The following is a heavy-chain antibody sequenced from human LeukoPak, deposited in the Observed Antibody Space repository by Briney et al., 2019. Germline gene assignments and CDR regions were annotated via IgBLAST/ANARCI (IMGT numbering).Heavy chain of an antibody. J-gene: IGHJ4*02. CDR2: IKQDGSEK. CDR3: ARLGGSWYVAY. CDR1: GFTFSSYA. V-gene: IGHV3-7*01. Sequence: GGSLRLSCAASGFTFSSYAMSWVRQAPGKGLEWVANIKQDGSEKYYVDSVKGRFTISRDNAKNSLYLQMNSLRAEDTAVYYCARLGGSWYVAYWGQGTLVTVSS. D-gene: IGHD6-13*01.